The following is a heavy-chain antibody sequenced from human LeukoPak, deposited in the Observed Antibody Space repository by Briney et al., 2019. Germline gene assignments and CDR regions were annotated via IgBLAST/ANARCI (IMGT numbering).Heavy chain of an antibody. CDR1: GLTFSDHY. J-gene: IGHJ3*02. Sequence: GGSLRLSCAASGLTFSDHYMDWVRQAPGKGLEWVGRIRSKANSHSTEYAASVKGRFTISRDDSKSSLFLQMSSLKTEDTAVYYCSRVGGWVGIADGFDIWGQGTMVTVSS. CDR2: IRSKANSHST. CDR3: SRVGGWVGIADGFDI. V-gene: IGHV3-72*01. D-gene: IGHD3-16*01.